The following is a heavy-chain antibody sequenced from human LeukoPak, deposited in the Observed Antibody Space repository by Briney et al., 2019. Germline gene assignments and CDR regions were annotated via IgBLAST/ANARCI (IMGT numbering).Heavy chain of an antibody. V-gene: IGHV4-61*02. CDR3: ARTNMVRGVIDY. D-gene: IGHD3-10*01. CDR2: IYTSGST. CDR1: GGSISSGSYY. J-gene: IGHJ4*02. Sequence: SETLSLTCTVSGGSISSGSYYWSWIRQPAGKGLEWIGRIYTSGSTNYNPSLKSRVTISVDTSKNQFSLKLSSVTAADTAVYYCARTNMVRGVIDYWGQGTLVTVSS.